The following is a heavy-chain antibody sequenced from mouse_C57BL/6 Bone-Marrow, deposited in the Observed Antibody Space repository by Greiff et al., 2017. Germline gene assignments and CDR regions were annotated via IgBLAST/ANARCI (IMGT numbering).Heavy chain of an antibody. D-gene: IGHD1-1*01. CDR1: GFNIKDDY. J-gene: IGHJ1*03. V-gene: IGHV14-4*01. CDR2: IDPENGDT. Sequence: VKLMESGAELVRPGASVKLSCTASGFNIKDDYMHWVKQRPEQGLEWIGWIDPENGDTEYASKFQGTATISADTSSNTAYLQLSSLTSEDTADYYCTTYYGSGYWYFDVWGTGTTVTVSS. CDR3: TTYYGSGYWYFDV.